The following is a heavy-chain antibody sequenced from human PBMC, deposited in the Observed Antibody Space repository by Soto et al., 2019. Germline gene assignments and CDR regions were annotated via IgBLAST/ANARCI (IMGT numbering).Heavy chain of an antibody. J-gene: IGHJ3*02. V-gene: IGHV1-18*01. Sequence: KGVVGSVKLSCKAYGYKFYSYGINWVRQAPGQGPEWIACVNTYNGYTDYAQKVQGRVTVTTDTSTSTGYMELRSLTSDDTAVYYCARPSGYGYGWGGLRHDAFDIWGQGTMVTVSS. CDR1: GYKFYSYG. CDR3: ARPSGYGYGWGGLRHDAFDI. D-gene: IGHD5-18*01. CDR2: VNTYNGYT.